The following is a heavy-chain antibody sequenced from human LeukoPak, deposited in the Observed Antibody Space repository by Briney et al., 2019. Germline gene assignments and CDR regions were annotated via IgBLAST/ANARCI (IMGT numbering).Heavy chain of an antibody. V-gene: IGHV3-20*04. J-gene: IGHJ4*02. CDR3: ARDLSSNLSNLAH. CDR2: INWSGDNT. CDR1: GFTFADYG. Sequence: AGGSLRLSCEDSGFTFADYGLSSLRQAPGKGPQWVAGINWSGDNTFYAGSVKGRFTISRDNSKKTLYLQMNNLRGEDTATYYCARDLSSNLSNLAHWGQGTLVTVSS. D-gene: IGHD6-13*01.